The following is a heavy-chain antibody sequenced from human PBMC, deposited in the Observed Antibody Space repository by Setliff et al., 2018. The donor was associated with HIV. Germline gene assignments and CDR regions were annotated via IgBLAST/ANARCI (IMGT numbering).Heavy chain of an antibody. CDR1: GFTFSGSA. D-gene: IGHD2-15*01. V-gene: IGHV3-73*01. CDR3: AKDGISGGAYPPYYFDY. CDR2: IRTKTNTYAT. Sequence: PGGSLRLSCSASGFTFSGSAMHWVRQASGKGLEWVGLIRTKTNTYATAYGASVKGRFTISRDDSQKTAYLQMNSLKTEDTAVYFCAKDGISGGAYPPYYFDYWGHGTLVTVSS. J-gene: IGHJ4*01.